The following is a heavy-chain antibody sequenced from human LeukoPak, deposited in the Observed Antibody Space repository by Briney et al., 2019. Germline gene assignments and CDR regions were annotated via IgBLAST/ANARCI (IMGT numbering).Heavy chain of an antibody. CDR3: ARAPRRITIFGVVHGAFDY. J-gene: IGHJ4*02. CDR2: IYYSGST. Sequence: SETLSLTCTVSGGSISSGDYYWSWIRQPPGKGLEWIGYIYYSGSTYYNPSLKSRVTISVGTSKNQFSLKLSSVTAADTAVYYCARAPRRITIFGVVHGAFDYWGQGTLVTVSS. D-gene: IGHD3-3*01. CDR1: GGSISSGDYY. V-gene: IGHV4-30-4*01.